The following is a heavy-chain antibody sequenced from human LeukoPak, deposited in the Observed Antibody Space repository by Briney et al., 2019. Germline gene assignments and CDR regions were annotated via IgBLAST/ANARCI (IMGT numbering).Heavy chain of an antibody. CDR1: GGSISGSSYY. CDR2: IYYRGST. Sequence: PSETLSLTCTVSGGSISGSSYYWGWIRQPPGKGLEWIGSIYYRGSTYYNPSLKSRVTIFVDTSKNQFSLQLSSVTAADTAVYYCARHPTNSDFWSGSSYFDYWGQGTLVTVSS. CDR3: ARHPTNSDFWSGSSYFDY. D-gene: IGHD3-3*01. V-gene: IGHV4-39*01. J-gene: IGHJ4*02.